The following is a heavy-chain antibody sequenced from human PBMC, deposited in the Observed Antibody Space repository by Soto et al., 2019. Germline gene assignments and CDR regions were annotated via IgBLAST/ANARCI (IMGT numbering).Heavy chain of an antibody. J-gene: IGHJ3*02. CDR2: IKSKTDGGTT. D-gene: IGHD2-2*01. V-gene: IGHV3-15*01. Sequence: GGSLRLSCAASGFTFSSYVMNWVRQAPGKGLEWVGRIKSKTDGGTTDYAAPVKGRFTISRDDSKNTLYLQMNSLKTEDTAVYYCTALKYQLLIDAFDIWGQGTMVTVSS. CDR3: TALKYQLLIDAFDI. CDR1: GFTFSSYV.